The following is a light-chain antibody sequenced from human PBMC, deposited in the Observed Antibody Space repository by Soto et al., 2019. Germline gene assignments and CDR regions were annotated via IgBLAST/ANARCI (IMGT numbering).Light chain of an antibody. V-gene: IGKV1-5*03. CDR3: QQYKSYLWT. CDR1: QSISSW. CDR2: KAS. J-gene: IGKJ1*01. Sequence: DIQMTQSPSTLSASVGDRVTITCRASQSISSWLAWYQQKPGKDPKLLIYKASSLESGVPSRFSGSGSGTEFTLTISSLQPDDFATYYCQQYKSYLWTFGQGTQVEIK.